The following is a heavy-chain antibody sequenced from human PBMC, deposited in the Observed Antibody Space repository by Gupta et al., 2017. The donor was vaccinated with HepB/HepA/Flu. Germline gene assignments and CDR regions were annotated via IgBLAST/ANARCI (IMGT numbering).Heavy chain of an antibody. Sequence: VESGGGVVRPGGSLRLSCAASGFTFDDYGMSWVRQAPGKGLEWVSGINWNGGSTGYADSVKGRFTISRDNAKNSLYLQMNSLRAEDTALYYCARVEYSSSSVYYYYYMDVRGKGTTVTVSS. CDR3: ARVEYSSSSVYYYYYMDV. J-gene: IGHJ6*03. V-gene: IGHV3-20*04. CDR1: GFTFDDYG. D-gene: IGHD6-6*01. CDR2: INWNGGST.